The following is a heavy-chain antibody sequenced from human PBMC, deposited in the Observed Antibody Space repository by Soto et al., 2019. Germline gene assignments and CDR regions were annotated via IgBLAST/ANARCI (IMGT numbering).Heavy chain of an antibody. D-gene: IGHD3-16*02. CDR1: GGSISSGGYY. CDR2: IYYSGST. J-gene: IGHJ3*02. V-gene: IGHV4-31*03. Sequence: QVQLQESGPGLVKPSQTLSLTCTVSGGSISSGGYYWSWIRQHPGKGLEWIGYIYYSGSTYYNPSLKSRVTISVDTSKNQSSLKLSYVTAADTAVYYCARDGNYIWGSYRLPGAFDIWGQGTMVTVSS. CDR3: ARDGNYIWGSYRLPGAFDI.